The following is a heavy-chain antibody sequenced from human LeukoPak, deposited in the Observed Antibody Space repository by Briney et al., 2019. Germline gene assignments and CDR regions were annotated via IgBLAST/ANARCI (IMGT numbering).Heavy chain of an antibody. Sequence: GGSLRLSCAASGFTFSSYGIHWVRQAPGKGLEWGAFIRYDGSNKYYADSVKVRFTISRDNSKNKLYLQMNSLRAEDTAVYYCARSLVVGATYTYHWGQGTLVTVSS. CDR3: ARSLVVGATYTYH. CDR1: GFTFSSYG. D-gene: IGHD1-26*01. J-gene: IGHJ5*02. CDR2: IRYDGSNK. V-gene: IGHV3-30*02.